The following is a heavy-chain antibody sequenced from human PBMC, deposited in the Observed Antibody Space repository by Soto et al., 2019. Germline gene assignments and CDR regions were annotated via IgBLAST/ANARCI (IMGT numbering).Heavy chain of an antibody. CDR1: GDSISSHDW. D-gene: IGHD3-3*01. CDR2: IHHSGGT. Sequence: QVQLQESGPGLVKPSGTLSLTCAVSGDSISSHDWWSWVRQPPNKGLEWIAEIHHSGGTNYNPSLMSRATISVDNSKNQFSLKLISATGADTAVYYCVRNGDYSLAYWGQGTLVYVSS. V-gene: IGHV4-4*02. J-gene: IGHJ4*02. CDR3: VRNGDYSLAY.